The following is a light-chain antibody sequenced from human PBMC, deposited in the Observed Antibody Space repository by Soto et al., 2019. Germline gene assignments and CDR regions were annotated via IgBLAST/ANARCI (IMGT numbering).Light chain of an antibody. CDR1: QSVSSSY. J-gene: IGKJ1*01. Sequence: EIVLTQSPGTLSLSPGERATLSCRASQSVSSSYLAWYQQKPGQAPRLLIYGASSRATGIPDRFSGSGSGTDFTLTISRLEPEDFAVYYCQQYGSSPRTFGQGTEVHIK. CDR3: QQYGSSPRT. CDR2: GAS. V-gene: IGKV3-20*01.